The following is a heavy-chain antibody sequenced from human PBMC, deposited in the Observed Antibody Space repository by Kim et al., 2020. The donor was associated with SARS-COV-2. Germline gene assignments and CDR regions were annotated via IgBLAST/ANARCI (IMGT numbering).Heavy chain of an antibody. CDR2: INQDESEK. CDR1: GFTFSSYW. Sequence: GGSLRLSCVASGFTFSSYWMSWVRQAPGKGLEWVANINQDESEKYYMDSVKGRFTISRDNAKNSLYLQMNSLRVEDTAVYYCARAPKVGLTPIFYWGQGTLVTVAP. D-gene: IGHD1-26*01. J-gene: IGHJ4*02. V-gene: IGHV3-7*01. CDR3: ARAPKVGLTPIFY.